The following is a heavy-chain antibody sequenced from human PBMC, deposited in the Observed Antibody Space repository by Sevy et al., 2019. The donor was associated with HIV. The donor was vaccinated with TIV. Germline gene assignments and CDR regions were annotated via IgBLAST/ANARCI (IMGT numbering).Heavy chain of an antibody. Sequence: GGSLRLSCAASGFTFSSYWMHWVRQAPGKGLVWVSRINSDGSSTSYADSVKGRFTISRDNAKNTLYLQMNSLRAEDTAVYYCAKSDASSGNYYYYGMDVWGQGTTVTVSS. V-gene: IGHV3-74*01. D-gene: IGHD3-22*01. CDR3: AKSDASSGNYYYYGMDV. CDR2: INSDGSST. J-gene: IGHJ6*02. CDR1: GFTFSSYW.